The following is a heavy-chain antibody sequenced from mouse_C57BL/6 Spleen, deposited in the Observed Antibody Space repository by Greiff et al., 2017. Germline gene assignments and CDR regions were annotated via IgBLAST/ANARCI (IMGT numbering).Heavy chain of an antibody. D-gene: IGHD1-1*01. J-gene: IGHJ2*01. Sequence: VQLQQPGAELVMPGASVKLSCKASGYTFTSYWMHWVKQRPGQGLEWIGEIDPSDSYTNYNQKFKGKSTFTVDKSSSTAYMQLSSLTSEDSAVYYCARDYGSSYYFDYWGQGTTLTVSS. CDR1: GYTFTSYW. CDR3: ARDYGSSYYFDY. CDR2: IDPSDSYT. V-gene: IGHV1-69*01.